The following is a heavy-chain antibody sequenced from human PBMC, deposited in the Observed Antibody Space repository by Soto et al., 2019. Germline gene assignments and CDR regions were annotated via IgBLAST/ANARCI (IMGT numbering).Heavy chain of an antibody. CDR2: ISTYNGNT. V-gene: IGHV1-18*01. CDR1: CYTLSNYG. D-gene: IGHD3-22*01. CDR3: ARDWGDYYYDSSGYYDFDY. Sequence: APVKGSFQASCYTLSNYGISWVGQAPGQRGEWMGWISTYNGNTNYAQKLQGRVTMTTDTSTITAYMELRSLRSDDTAVYYCARDWGDYYYDSSGYYDFDYWGQGTLVTVSS. J-gene: IGHJ4*02.